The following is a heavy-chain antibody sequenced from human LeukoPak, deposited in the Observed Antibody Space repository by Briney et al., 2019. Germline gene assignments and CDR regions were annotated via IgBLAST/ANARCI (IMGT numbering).Heavy chain of an antibody. CDR1: GFTFSSYS. Sequence: GGSLRLSCAASGFTFSSYSMNWVRQAPGKGLEWVSSISSSSSYIYYADSVKGRFTISRDNAKNSLYLQMNSLRAEDTAVYYCAKEVSYNWNHNWGQGTLVTVSS. CDR2: ISSSSSYI. CDR3: AKEVSYNWNHN. J-gene: IGHJ4*02. V-gene: IGHV3-21*04. D-gene: IGHD1-20*01.